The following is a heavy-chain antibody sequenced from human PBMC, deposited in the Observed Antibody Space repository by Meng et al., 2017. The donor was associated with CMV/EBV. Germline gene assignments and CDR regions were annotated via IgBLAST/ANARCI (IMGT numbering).Heavy chain of an antibody. CDR3: ARDFFSLEWLQYPPAPNWFDP. CDR2: INPSGGST. J-gene: IGHJ5*02. Sequence: ASVKVSCKASGYTFTDYYMHRVRQAPGQGLEWMGIINPSGGSTSYAQKFQGRVTMTRDTSTSTVYMELSSLRSEDTAVYYCARDFFSLEWLQYPPAPNWFDPWGQGTLVTVSS. D-gene: IGHD3-3*01. V-gene: IGHV1-46*01. CDR1: GYTFTDYY.